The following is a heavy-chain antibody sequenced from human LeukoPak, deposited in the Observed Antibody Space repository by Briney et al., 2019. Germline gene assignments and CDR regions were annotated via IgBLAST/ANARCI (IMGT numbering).Heavy chain of an antibody. J-gene: IGHJ3*02. Sequence: SETLSLTCTVSGGSISSYYWSWIRQPAGKGLKWIGRIYTSGSTNYNPSLKSRVTMSVDTSKNQFSLKLSSVTAADTAVYYCATIGPHDAFDIWGQGTMVTVSS. CDR3: ATIGPHDAFDI. CDR2: IYTSGST. CDR1: GGSISSYY. V-gene: IGHV4-4*07. D-gene: IGHD1-7*01.